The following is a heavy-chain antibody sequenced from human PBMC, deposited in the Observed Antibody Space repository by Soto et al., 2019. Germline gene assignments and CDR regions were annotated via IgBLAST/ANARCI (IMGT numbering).Heavy chain of an antibody. CDR2: MSPYSGNA. CDR3: ARVRENSGYDFDY. V-gene: IGHV1-8*02. Sequence: QVQLVQSGAEVKKPGASVKVSCKASGYTFTNYHINWVRQATGQGLEWMGWMSPYSGNAGYAQKCQDRVTITKSISLSTAYMELSSLKSEDTAMYYCARVRENSGYDFDYWGQGTLVTVSS. D-gene: IGHD5-12*01. J-gene: IGHJ4*02. CDR1: GYTFTNYH.